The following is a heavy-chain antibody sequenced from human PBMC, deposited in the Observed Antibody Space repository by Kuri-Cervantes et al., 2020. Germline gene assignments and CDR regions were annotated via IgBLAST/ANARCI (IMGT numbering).Heavy chain of an antibody. D-gene: IGHD6-19*01. CDR3: ARGPPHREAVAGTGPFDP. J-gene: IGHJ5*02. CDR2: IRSSSSYI. V-gene: IGHV3-21*04. CDR1: GFTLSDYY. Sequence: ETLSLTCAASGFTLSDYYMNWVRQAPGKGLEWVSSIRSSSSYIYYADSVKGRFTISRENAKNSLYLQMNSLRAEDTALYYCARGPPHREAVAGTGPFDPWGQGTLVTVSS.